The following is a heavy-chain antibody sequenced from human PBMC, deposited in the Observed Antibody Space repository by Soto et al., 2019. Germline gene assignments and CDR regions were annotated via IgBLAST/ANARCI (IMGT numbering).Heavy chain of an antibody. J-gene: IGHJ5*02. V-gene: IGHV1-2*02. CDR2: INPNSGGT. Sequence: QVQLVQSGAEVKKPGASVKVSCKASGYTFTGYYMHWVRQAPGQGLDWMGWINPNSGGTKYAQKFQGRVTMTRDTSISTAYMELSRLRSDDTAVYYCASELLYNGDDSQNTNWFDPWGQGTLVTVSS. CDR1: GYTFTGYY. CDR3: ASELLYNGDDSQNTNWFDP. D-gene: IGHD5-12*01.